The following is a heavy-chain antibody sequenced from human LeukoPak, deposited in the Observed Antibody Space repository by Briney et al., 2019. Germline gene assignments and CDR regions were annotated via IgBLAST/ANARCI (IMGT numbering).Heavy chain of an antibody. V-gene: IGHV3-7*01. J-gene: IGHJ3*02. CDR3: ARDQRYSSSLSAFDI. CDR2: IKQDGSEK. CDR1: GFTFSSYW. Sequence: GGSLRLSCAASGFTFSSYWMSWVRQAPGKGLEWVANIKQDGSEKYYVDSVKGRFTISRDNAKNSLYLQMNSLRAEDTAVYYCARDQRYSSSLSAFDIWGQGTMVTVSS. D-gene: IGHD6-6*01.